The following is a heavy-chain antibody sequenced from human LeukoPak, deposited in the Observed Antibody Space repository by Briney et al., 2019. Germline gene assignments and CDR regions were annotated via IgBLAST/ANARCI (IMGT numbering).Heavy chain of an antibody. CDR2: IYSGGST. V-gene: IGHV3-53*01. J-gene: IGHJ4*02. CDR3: ARNGYSSSWYRN. D-gene: IGHD6-13*01. CDR1: GFTVSSNY. Sequence: GGSLRLSCAASGFTVSSNYMSWVRQAPGKGLEWVSVIYSGGSTYYADSVKGQFTISRDNSKNTLYLQMNSLRAEDTAVYYCARNGYSSSWYRNWGQGTLVTVSS.